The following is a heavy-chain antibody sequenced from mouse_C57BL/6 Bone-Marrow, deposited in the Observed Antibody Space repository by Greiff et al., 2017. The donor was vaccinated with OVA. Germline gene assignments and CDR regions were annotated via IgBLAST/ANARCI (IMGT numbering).Heavy chain of an antibody. Sequence: QVQLQQPGAELVKPGASVKVSCKASGYTFTSYWMHWVKQRPGQGLEWIGRIHPYDSDTNYNQKFKGKATLTVDKSSCTSYIQLSSLSSEDSSVYYCAIPIYYYGSPFAYWGPGTLVTVSA. CDR1: GYTFTSYW. CDR3: AIPIYYYGSPFAY. CDR2: IHPYDSDT. V-gene: IGHV1-74*01. D-gene: IGHD1-1*01. J-gene: IGHJ3*01.